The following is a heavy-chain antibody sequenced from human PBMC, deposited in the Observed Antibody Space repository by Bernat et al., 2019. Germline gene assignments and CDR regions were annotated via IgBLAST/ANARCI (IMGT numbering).Heavy chain of an antibody. J-gene: IGHJ3*02. D-gene: IGHD1-1*01. CDR2: ISIDGNKK. V-gene: IGHV3-30*18. CDR3: AKEGEGNNWSSFDI. Sequence: QVQLVESGGGVVQPGRSLRLSCAASGFTINRYAMHWVRQAPGKGLEWGAVISIDGNKKHYAESVEGRFPISRASSKNTLYLQMNSLRVEDTAVYYCAKEGEGNNWSSFDIWGQGTMVTVSS. CDR1: GFTINRYA.